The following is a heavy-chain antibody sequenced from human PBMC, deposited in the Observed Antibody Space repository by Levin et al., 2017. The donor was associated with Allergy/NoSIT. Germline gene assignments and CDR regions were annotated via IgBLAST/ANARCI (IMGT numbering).Heavy chain of an antibody. Sequence: SETLSLTCAVSGYSISSGYYWGWIRQPPGKGLEWIGSIYHSGSTYYNPSLKSRVTISVDTSKNQFSLKLSSVTAADTAVYYCAGRYAGSMLLGHPLFDCWGQGTLVTVSS. J-gene: IGHJ4*02. D-gene: IGHD2-8*01. CDR1: GYSISSGYY. CDR3: AGRYAGSMLLGHPLFDC. V-gene: IGHV4-38-2*01. CDR2: IYHSGST.